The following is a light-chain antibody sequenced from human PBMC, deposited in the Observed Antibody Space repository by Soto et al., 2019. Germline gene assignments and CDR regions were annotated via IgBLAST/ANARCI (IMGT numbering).Light chain of an antibody. CDR1: QSLVHSDGNTY. V-gene: IGKV2-30*02. CDR3: MQGTHWPPYT. J-gene: IGKJ2*01. Sequence: DVVMTQSPLSLPVTLGQPASISCRSSQSLVHSDGNTYLNWFHQRPGQSPRRLIYKVSNRYSRVPDTFSGSGSYTDFTLKISGLEAENVVVYYCMQGTHWPPYTFGQGTKLEIK. CDR2: KVS.